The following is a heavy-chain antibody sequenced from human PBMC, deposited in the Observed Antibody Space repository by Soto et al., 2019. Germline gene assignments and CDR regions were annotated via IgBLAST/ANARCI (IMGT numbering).Heavy chain of an antibody. CDR3: ARIPVDTYMINWFDP. V-gene: IGHV4-61*03. CDR2: IYNSGST. D-gene: IGHD5-18*01. J-gene: IGHJ5*02. CDR1: GGSVSSGSYY. Sequence: SETLSLTCTGSGGSVSSGSYYWSWIRQPPGKGLEWIGYIYNSGSTNYNPSLKSRVSISVDTSKNHFSLKLSSVTAADTAVYYCARIPVDTYMINWFDPWGQGTLVTVSS.